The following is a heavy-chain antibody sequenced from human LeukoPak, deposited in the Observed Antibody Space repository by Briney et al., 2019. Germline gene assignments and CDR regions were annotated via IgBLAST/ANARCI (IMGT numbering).Heavy chain of an antibody. D-gene: IGHD2-2*01. J-gene: IGHJ6*03. CDR1: DGSIRSSSYY. CDR3: ARHVDDCSTTSCLLHYSHYDYMDV. Sequence: SSETLSLTFTVSDGSIRSSSYYWGWIRQPPGKGLEWIGNIYYSGTPYYNPSLKSRVTISVDTSKNQFSLKLSSVTAADTAVYYCARHVDDCSTTSCLLHYSHYDYMDVWGKGTTVTVSS. CDR2: IYYSGTP. V-gene: IGHV4-39*01.